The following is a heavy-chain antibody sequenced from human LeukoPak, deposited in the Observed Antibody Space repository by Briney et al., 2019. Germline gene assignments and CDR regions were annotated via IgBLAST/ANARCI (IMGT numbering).Heavy chain of an antibody. D-gene: IGHD2-2*01. CDR2: VYYSGST. Sequence: SETLSLTCSVSGDSISNYYWSWIRQPPGKGLERIGFVYYSGSTHYNPSLESRVTISVDMSKNQFSLKLSSVTTADTAIYYCARDSGKCTSTSCSDYLDLWGQGTLVTVSS. V-gene: IGHV4-59*01. J-gene: IGHJ4*02. CDR3: ARDSGKCTSTSCSDYLDL. CDR1: GDSISNYY.